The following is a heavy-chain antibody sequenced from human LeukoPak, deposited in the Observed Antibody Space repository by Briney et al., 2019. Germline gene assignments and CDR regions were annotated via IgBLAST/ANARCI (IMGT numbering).Heavy chain of an antibody. V-gene: IGHV3-48*03. CDR1: GFTFSSYG. J-gene: IGHJ4*02. CDR2: ISSSGSTI. CDR3: ARDAGRDGYNL. Sequence: PGGSLRLSCAASGFTFSSYGMNWVRQAPGKGLEWVSYISSSGSTIYYADSVKGRFTISRDNAKNSLYLQMNSLRAEDTAVYYCARDAGRDGYNLWGQGTLVTVSS. D-gene: IGHD5-24*01.